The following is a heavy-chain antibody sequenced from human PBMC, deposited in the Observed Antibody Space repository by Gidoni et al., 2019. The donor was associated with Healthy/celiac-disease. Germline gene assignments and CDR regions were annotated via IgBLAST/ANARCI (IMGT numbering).Heavy chain of an antibody. CDR1: GYTFTSYA. D-gene: IGHD3-10*01. CDR2: INAGNGNT. V-gene: IGHV1-3*01. J-gene: IGHJ4*02. CDR3: ARGAHMEVRGVIIGIHFDY. Sequence: QVQLVQSGAEVQKPGASVKVSCKASGYTFTSYAMHWVRQAPGQRLEWMGWINAGNGNTKYSQKFQGRVTITRDTSASTAYMELSSLRSEDTAVYYCARGAHMEVRGVIIGIHFDYWGQGTLVTVSS.